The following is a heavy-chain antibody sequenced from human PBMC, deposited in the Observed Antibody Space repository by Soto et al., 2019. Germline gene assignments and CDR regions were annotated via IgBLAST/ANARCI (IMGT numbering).Heavy chain of an antibody. CDR3: ASAAWAYGDCDY. CDR2: ISGVNRNK. V-gene: IGHV1-18*01. J-gene: IGHJ4*02. Sequence: QVQLVQSGAEVKKPGASVRVSCKNSGYTLSTYGITWLRQAPGQVLEWMGWISGVNRNKDYAQKFQGRVTMTTDTSTSTVNSELRSLKSDDTAVYYCASAAWAYGDCDYWGQGTLVTVSS. D-gene: IGHD4-17*01. CDR1: GYTLSTYG.